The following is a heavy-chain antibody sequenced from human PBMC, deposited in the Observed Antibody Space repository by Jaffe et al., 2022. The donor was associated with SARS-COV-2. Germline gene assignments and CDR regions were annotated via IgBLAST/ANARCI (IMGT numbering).Heavy chain of an antibody. J-gene: IGHJ3*02. V-gene: IGHV4-39*01. CDR1: GGSISSSSYY. D-gene: IGHD1-26*01. CDR3: ARHPGVGAKAAGAFDI. CDR2: IYYSGST. Sequence: QLQLQESGPGLVKPSETLSLTCTVSGGSISSSSYYWGWIRQPPGKGLEWIGSIYYSGSTYYNPSLKSRVTISVDTSKNQFSLKLSSVTAADTAVYYCARHPGVGAKAAGAFDIWGQGTMVTVSS.